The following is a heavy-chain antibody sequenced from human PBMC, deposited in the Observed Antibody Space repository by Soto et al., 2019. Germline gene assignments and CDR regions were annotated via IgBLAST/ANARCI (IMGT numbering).Heavy chain of an antibody. Sequence: GGSLRLSCAASGFAFSSYGMHWVRQAPGKGLEWVAIISYDGNKNYYADSVKGRFTISRDNYRDTLYLHMKSLRAEDTAVYYCARPEYYYGSGSYYFGHWGQGTLVTVSS. CDR1: GFAFSSYG. CDR2: ISYDGNKN. CDR3: ARPEYYYGSGSYYFGH. V-gene: IGHV3-30*03. D-gene: IGHD3-10*01. J-gene: IGHJ4*02.